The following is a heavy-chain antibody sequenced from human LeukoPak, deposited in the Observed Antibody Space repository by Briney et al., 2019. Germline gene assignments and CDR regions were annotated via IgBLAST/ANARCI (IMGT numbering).Heavy chain of an antibody. CDR3: ARYPPPGIAAAGTDYYYYMDV. J-gene: IGHJ6*03. CDR2: IIPIFGTA. D-gene: IGHD6-13*01. Sequence: ASVNVACKASGGTFSSYAISWVRQAPGQGLEWMGGIIPIFGTANYAQKFQGRVTITADESTSTAYMELSSLRSEDTAVYYCARYPPPGIAAAGTDYYYYMDVWGKGTTVTVSS. CDR1: GGTFSSYA. V-gene: IGHV1-69*13.